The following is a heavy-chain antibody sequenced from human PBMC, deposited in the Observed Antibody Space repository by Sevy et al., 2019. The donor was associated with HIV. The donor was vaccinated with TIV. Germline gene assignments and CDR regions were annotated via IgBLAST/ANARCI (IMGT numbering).Heavy chain of an antibody. Sequence: GGSLRLSCAASRFTFINYNMNWVRQAPGKGLEWVASVSGSSNYIYYAESLKGRFIISRDNAKDTLYLQMNSLRADDSAVYYCARGPPDGSYDYFDYWGQGTLVTVSS. D-gene: IGHD1-26*01. CDR3: ARGPPDGSYDYFDY. CDR1: RFTFINYN. CDR2: VSGSSNYI. V-gene: IGHV3-21*06. J-gene: IGHJ4*02.